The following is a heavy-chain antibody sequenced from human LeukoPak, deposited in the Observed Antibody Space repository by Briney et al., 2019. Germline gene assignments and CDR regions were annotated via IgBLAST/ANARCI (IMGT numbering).Heavy chain of an antibody. J-gene: IGHJ4*02. CDR3: AKKLGYFYDSSGAFDY. CDR1: GFTFSSYG. Sequence: DPGGSLRLSCAASGFTFSSYGMHWVRQAPGKGLEWVAVISYDGSNKYYADSVKGRFTISRDNSKNTLYLQMNSLRAEDTAVYYCAKKLGYFYDSSGAFDYWGQGTLVTGS. CDR2: ISYDGSNK. D-gene: IGHD3-22*01. V-gene: IGHV3-30*18.